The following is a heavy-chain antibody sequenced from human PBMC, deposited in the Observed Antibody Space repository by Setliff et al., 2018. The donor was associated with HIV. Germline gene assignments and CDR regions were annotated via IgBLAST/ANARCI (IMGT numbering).Heavy chain of an antibody. CDR3: ARGVTSPFATGI. V-gene: IGHV4-34*01. CDR1: GGSFSGHS. Sequence: PSETLSLTCAVYGGSFSGHSWTWIRQPPGKGLEWIGEINRSGSTNYDPSLKSRITISVDTSKNQFSLRLSSVTSADTAVYYCARGVTSPFATGIWGHGTLVTVSS. CDR2: INRSGST. D-gene: IGHD2-2*01. J-gene: IGHJ4*01.